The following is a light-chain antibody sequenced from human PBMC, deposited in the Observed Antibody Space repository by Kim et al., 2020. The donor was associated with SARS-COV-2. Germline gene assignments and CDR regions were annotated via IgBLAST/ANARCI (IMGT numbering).Light chain of an antibody. V-gene: IGLV2-14*03. J-gene: IGLJ2*01. Sequence: QSVLTQPASVSGSPGQSITISCTGTSSDVGGYNYVSWYQQHPGKAPKLMIYDVSNRPSGVSNRFSGSKSGKTASLTISGLQAEDEGDYYCSSYTTSSTLVFGGGTKVTVL. CDR1: SSDVGGYNY. CDR3: SSYTTSSTLV. CDR2: DVS.